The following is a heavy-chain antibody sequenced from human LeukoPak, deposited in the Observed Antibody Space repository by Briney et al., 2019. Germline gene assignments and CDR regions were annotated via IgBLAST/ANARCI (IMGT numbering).Heavy chain of an antibody. CDR1: GGSISSGGYY. D-gene: IGHD3-3*01. Sequence: SQTLSLTCTVSGGSISSGGYYWSWIRQHPGKGLEWIGYIYYSGSTYYNPSLKSRVTISVNTSKNQFSLKLSSVTAADTAVYYCARADFWSGYRPYYYGMDVWGQGTTVTVSS. V-gene: IGHV4-31*03. J-gene: IGHJ6*02. CDR3: ARADFWSGYRPYYYGMDV. CDR2: IYYSGST.